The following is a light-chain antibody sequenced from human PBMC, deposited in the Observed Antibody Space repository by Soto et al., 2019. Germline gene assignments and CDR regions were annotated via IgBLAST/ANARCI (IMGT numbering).Light chain of an antibody. CDR3: HQVNSHPRT. J-gene: IGKJ1*01. V-gene: IGKV1-9*01. CDR1: QGITSY. CDR2: AAS. Sequence: DIQLTQSPSFLSASVGDRVTITCRASQGITSYLAWYQQKPGKAPKLLIYAASTLQSGVPSRFSGSGSGTEFTLIISSLQPEDFATYYCHQVNSHPRTFGQGTKVEIK.